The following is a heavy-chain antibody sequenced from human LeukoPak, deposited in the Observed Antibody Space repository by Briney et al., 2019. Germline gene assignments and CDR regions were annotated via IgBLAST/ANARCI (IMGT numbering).Heavy chain of an antibody. V-gene: IGHV3-23*01. CDR3: AKEGGDSYNSDY. J-gene: IGHJ4*02. Sequence: PGGSLRLSCAASGFAFSSYGMSWVRQAPGKGLEWVSTISGSGGGMYYAASVKGRFTISRDNSKNTLYLQMSGLRAEDTAVYYCAKEGGDSYNSDYWGQGALVTVSS. CDR1: GFAFSSYG. CDR2: ISGSGGGM. D-gene: IGHD5-24*01.